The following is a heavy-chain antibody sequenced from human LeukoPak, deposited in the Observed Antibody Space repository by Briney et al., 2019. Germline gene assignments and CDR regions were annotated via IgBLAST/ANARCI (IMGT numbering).Heavy chain of an antibody. CDR1: GYSFTSYW. D-gene: IGHD2-21*02. Sequence: GESLKISCKGSGYSFTSYWIGWVRQMPGKGLEWMGIIYPGDFDTRYSPSFQGQVTISADKSISTAYLQWSSLKASDTAMYYCARHLFAYCGGDCYSAIGYWGQGTLVTVSS. CDR3: ARHLFAYCGGDCYSAIGY. J-gene: IGHJ4*02. CDR2: IYPGDFDT. V-gene: IGHV5-51*01.